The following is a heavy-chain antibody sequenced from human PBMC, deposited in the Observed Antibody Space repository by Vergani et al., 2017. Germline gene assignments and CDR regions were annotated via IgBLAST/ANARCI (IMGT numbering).Heavy chain of an antibody. V-gene: IGHV1-24*01. D-gene: IGHD6-13*01. J-gene: IGHJ6*02. CDR2: FDPEDGET. CDR1: GYTLTELS. Sequence: QVQLVQSGAEVKKPGASVKVSCKVSGYTLTELSMHWVRQAPGKGLEWMGGFDPEDGETIYAQKFQGRVTMTEDTSTDTAYMELSSLRSEDTAVYYCATAYAIAAAGSRPKDKYYYYGMDVWGQGTTVTVSS. CDR3: ATAYAIAAAGSRPKDKYYYYGMDV.